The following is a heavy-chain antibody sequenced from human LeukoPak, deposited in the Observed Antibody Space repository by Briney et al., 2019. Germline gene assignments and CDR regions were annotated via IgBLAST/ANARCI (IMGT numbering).Heavy chain of an antibody. CDR3: AREYYYDSSGTFNAFDI. D-gene: IGHD3-22*01. J-gene: IGHJ3*02. Sequence: GASVKVSCKASGYTFTGYYMHWVRQAPGQGLEWMGWINPNSGGTNYAQKFQGRVTMTRDTSISTAYMELSRLRSDDTAVYYCAREYYYDSSGTFNAFDIWGKGTMVTVSS. CDR2: INPNSGGT. V-gene: IGHV1-2*02. CDR1: GYTFTGYY.